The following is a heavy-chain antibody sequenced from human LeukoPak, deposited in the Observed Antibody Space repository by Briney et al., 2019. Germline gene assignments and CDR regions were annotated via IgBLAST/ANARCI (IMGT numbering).Heavy chain of an antibody. V-gene: IGHV1-2*02. CDR2: INPNSGGT. D-gene: IGHD4-23*01. CDR3: ARAPSWGGNPLGGYSSYYMDV. CDR1: GYTFTGYY. J-gene: IGHJ6*03. Sequence: ASVKVSCKASGYTFTGYYMHWVRQAPGQGLEWMGWINPNSGGTNYAQKFQGRVTMTRDTSISTAYMELSRLRSEDTAVYSCARAPSWGGNPLGGYSSYYMDVWGKGTTVTVSS.